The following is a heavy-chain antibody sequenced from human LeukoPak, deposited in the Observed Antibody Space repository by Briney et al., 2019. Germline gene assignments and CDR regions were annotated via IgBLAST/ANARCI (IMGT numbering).Heavy chain of an antibody. D-gene: IGHD3-22*01. V-gene: IGHV3-9*01. Sequence: PGGSLRLSCAASGFTFDDYAMHWVRQAPGKGLEWVSGISWNSGSIGYADSVKGRLTISRDNAKNSLYLQMNSLRAEDTALYYCAKGTYDSSGYSYYFDYWGQGTLVTVSS. CDR3: AKGTYDSSGYSYYFDY. J-gene: IGHJ4*02. CDR2: ISWNSGSI. CDR1: GFTFDDYA.